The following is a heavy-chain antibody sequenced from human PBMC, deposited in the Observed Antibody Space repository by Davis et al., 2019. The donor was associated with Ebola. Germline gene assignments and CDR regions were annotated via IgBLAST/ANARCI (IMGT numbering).Heavy chain of an antibody. V-gene: IGHV3-7*01. D-gene: IGHD3-9*01. Sequence: GGSLRLSCAASGFTFSSYWMSWVRQAPGKGLEWVANIQQDGSEKYYVDSVKGRFTISRDNAKNSLYLQMNSLRAEDTAVYYCAKGSKVTYYDILTGYTYHHDYYYNGMDVWGKGTTVTVSS. J-gene: IGHJ6*04. CDR3: AKGSKVTYYDILTGYTYHHDYYYNGMDV. CDR1: GFTFSSYW. CDR2: IQQDGSEK.